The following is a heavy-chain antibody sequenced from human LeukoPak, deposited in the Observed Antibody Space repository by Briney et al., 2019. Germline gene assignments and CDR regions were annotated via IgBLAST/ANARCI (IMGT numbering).Heavy chain of an antibody. J-gene: IGHJ3*02. CDR1: GFTFSSYS. D-gene: IGHD2-15*01. CDR2: ISSSSSYI. CDR3: AREIVGYAFDI. V-gene: IGHV3-21*01. Sequence: GGSLRLSCAASGFTFSSYSMNWVRQAPGKGLEWVSSISSSSSYIYYAGSVKGRFTISRDNAKNSLYLQMNSLRAEDTAVYYCAREIVGYAFDIWGQGTMVTVSS.